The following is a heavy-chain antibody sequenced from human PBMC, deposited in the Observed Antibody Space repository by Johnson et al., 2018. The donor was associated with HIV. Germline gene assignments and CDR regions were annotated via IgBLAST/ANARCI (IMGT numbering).Heavy chain of an antibody. CDR3: ARDLTGSYAVDI. V-gene: IGHV3-11*04. J-gene: IGHJ3*02. CDR2: ISSSGGTI. CDR1: GFTFSDYY. D-gene: IGHD1-26*01. Sequence: QVQLVESGGGVVQPGRSLRLSCAASGFTFSDYYMSWIRQAPGKGLEWVSYISSSGGTIYYADSVKGRFTISRDSSKNTLYLEMNGLRAEDTAVYYCARDLTGSYAVDIWGHGTMVTVSS.